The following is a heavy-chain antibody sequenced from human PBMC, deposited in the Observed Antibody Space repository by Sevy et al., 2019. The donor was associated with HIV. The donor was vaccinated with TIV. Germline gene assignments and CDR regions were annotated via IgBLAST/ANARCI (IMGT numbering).Heavy chain of an antibody. CDR1: GFSFSSYG. D-gene: IGHD2-21*01. CDR3: VKEGGGEGGDH. CDR2: IQYDGSNK. J-gene: IGHJ4*02. V-gene: IGHV3-30*02. Sequence: GGSLRLSCAASGFSFSSYGMHWVRQAPGKGLEWMSYIQYDGSNKDYADSVKGRFTISRDNSKNTLYLQMNSLRVEDTAVFYCVKEGGGEGGDHWGQGTLVTDSS.